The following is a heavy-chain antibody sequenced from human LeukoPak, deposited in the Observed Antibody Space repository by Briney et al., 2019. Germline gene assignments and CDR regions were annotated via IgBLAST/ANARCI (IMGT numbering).Heavy chain of an antibody. V-gene: IGHV3-66*01. CDR1: GFTVSSNY. CDR2: IYSGGST. D-gene: IGHD7-27*01. Sequence: GGSLRLSCAASGFTVSSNYMSWVGQAPGKGLEWVSVIYSGGSTYYADSVKGRFTISRDNSKNTLYLQMNSLRAEDTAVYYCARVTNRLGYFDYWGQGTLVTVSS. CDR3: ARVTNRLGYFDY. J-gene: IGHJ4*02.